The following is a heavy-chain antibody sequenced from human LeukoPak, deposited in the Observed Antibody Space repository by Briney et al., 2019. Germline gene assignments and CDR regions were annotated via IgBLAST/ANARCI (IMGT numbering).Heavy chain of an antibody. CDR1: GGSFSGYY. CDR2: INHSGST. Sequence: SETLSLTCAVYGGSFSGYYWSWIRQPPGKGLEWIGEINHSGSTDYNPSLKSRVTISVDTSKNQFSLKLSSVTAADTAVYYCARGLRFYDYWGQGTLVTVSS. J-gene: IGHJ4*02. CDR3: ARGLRFYDY. V-gene: IGHV4-34*01.